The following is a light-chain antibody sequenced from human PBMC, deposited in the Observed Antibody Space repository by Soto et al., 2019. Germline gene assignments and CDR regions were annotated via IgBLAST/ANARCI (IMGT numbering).Light chain of an antibody. Sequence: EIVLTQSPGTLSLSPGERATLSCRASQSVKNSYLAWYQQKPGQSPSLVIYGVSNRATGIPNRFSGGGFGTDFTLTISRLEPEDFAVYYCEQYDGSPRTFGQGTKVDIK. CDR3: EQYDGSPRT. V-gene: IGKV3-20*01. CDR2: GVS. J-gene: IGKJ1*01. CDR1: QSVKNSY.